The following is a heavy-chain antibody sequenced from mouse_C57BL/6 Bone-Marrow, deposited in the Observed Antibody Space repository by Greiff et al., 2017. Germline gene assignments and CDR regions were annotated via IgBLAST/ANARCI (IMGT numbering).Heavy chain of an antibody. Sequence: EVHLVESGGGLVKPGGSLKLSCAASGFTFSDYGMHWVRQAPEKGLEWVAYISSGSSTIYYANTVKGRFTISRDNAKNTLFLHMTRLRSEDTAMYYCARASQAYYYAMDYWGQGTSVTVSS. CDR1: GFTFSDYG. J-gene: IGHJ4*01. D-gene: IGHD3-2*02. CDR2: ISSGSSTI. V-gene: IGHV5-17*01. CDR3: ARASQAYYYAMDY.